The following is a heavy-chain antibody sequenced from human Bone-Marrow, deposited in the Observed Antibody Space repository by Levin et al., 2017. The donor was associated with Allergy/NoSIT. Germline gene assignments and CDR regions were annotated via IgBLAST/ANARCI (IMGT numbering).Heavy chain of an antibody. Sequence: GESLKISCKASGYTFTSYAMHWVRQAPGQRLEWMGWINAGNGNTKYSQKFQGRVTITRDTSASTAYMELSSLRSEDTAVYYCARGLGGWYGYYFDYWGQGTLVTVSS. CDR3: ARGLGGWYGYYFDY. D-gene: IGHD6-19*01. CDR1: GYTFTSYA. CDR2: INAGNGNT. V-gene: IGHV1-3*01. J-gene: IGHJ4*02.